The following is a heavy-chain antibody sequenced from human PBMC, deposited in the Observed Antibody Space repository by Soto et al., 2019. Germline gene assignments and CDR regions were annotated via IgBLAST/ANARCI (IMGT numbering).Heavy chain of an antibody. CDR3: ARGDSAFDV. CDR1: GDSVSTGY. Sequence: PSETLSLTCTVSGDSVSTGYWSWIRQPPGKGLDWIGFMYFGGSFNYNPSLTSRVTISVETSKNQFSLKLRSLTAADTAVYYCARGDSAFDVWGQGTMVTVSS. J-gene: IGHJ3*01. V-gene: IGHV4-59*02. D-gene: IGHD2-21*02. CDR2: MYFGGSF.